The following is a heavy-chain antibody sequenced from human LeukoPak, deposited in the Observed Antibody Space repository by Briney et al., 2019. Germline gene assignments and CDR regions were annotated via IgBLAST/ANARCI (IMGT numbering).Heavy chain of an antibody. V-gene: IGHV4-4*07. D-gene: IGHD3-10*01. Sequence: SGTLSLTCTVSGASISPYYWNWIRQPAGKGLEWIGRLYPSGSSDYNPSLKSRVSISVGTSNNQFSLRVTSVTAAGTAIYYCARDLSGSLYFDYWGQGILVTVSA. CDR2: LYPSGSS. CDR3: ARDLSGSLYFDY. J-gene: IGHJ4*02. CDR1: GASISPYY.